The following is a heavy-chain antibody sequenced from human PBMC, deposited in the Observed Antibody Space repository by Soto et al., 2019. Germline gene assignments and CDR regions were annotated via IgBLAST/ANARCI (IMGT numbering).Heavy chain of an antibody. CDR1: GFIFSSYS. CDR2: MSYDGTTK. D-gene: IGHD3-22*01. J-gene: IGHJ1*01. Sequence: QVQLVESGGDVVQPGRSLRLSCLTSGFIFSSYSLHWVRQAPGKGLEWLTFMSYDGTTKYYADSVRGRFNVSRDNSKXXXXXXXXXXXXXXXXXXXXXXDXYDDPPGYFQHWGQGTLVSVS. CDR3: XXDXYDDPPGYFQH. V-gene: IGHV3-30-3*01.